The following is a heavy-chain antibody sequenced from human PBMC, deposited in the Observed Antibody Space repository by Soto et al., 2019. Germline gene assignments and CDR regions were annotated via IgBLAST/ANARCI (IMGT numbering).Heavy chain of an antibody. J-gene: IGHJ1*01. CDR3: TRAPPVNVMSDV. CDR2: INPTVGRT. V-gene: IGHV1-46*01. Sequence: QVRLVQSGAEVRKSGASVKLSCKASGYSFTLFYIHWMRQAPGQGPEWMGIINPTVGRTTYAQKFQDRVTMTRDTSTSTVYMELRGLRADDTATYYCTRAPPVNVMSDVWGQGTLVTVSS. CDR1: GYSFTLFY.